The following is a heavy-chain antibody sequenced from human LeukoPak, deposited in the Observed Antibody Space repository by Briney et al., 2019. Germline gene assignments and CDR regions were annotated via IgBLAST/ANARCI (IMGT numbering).Heavy chain of an antibody. CDR2: INHSGST. V-gene: IGHV4-34*01. CDR3: AREGGVGLRFLEWLSGGHYFDY. J-gene: IGHJ4*02. D-gene: IGHD3-3*01. CDR1: GGSFSGYY. Sequence: SETLSLTCAVYGGSFSGYYWCWIRQPPGKGLEWIGEINHSGSTNYNPSLKSRVTISVDTSKNQFSLKLSSVTAADTAVYYCAREGGVGLRFLEWLSGGHYFDYWGQGTLVTVSS.